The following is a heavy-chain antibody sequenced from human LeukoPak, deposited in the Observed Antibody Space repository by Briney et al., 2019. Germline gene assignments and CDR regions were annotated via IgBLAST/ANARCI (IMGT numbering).Heavy chain of an antibody. V-gene: IGHV4-39*07. CDR1: GGSISGRSYY. D-gene: IGHD6-19*01. J-gene: IGHJ5*02. CDR2: FYYTGIT. CDR3: ARDKGVAEAGTGWFDP. Sequence: PSETLSLTCSVSGGSISGRSYYWGWIRQPPGKGLEWIGSFYYTGITYFNPSLKGRVTISVDTSKNQFSLKLSSVTAADTAVYYCARDKGVAEAGTGWFDPWGQGTLVTVSS.